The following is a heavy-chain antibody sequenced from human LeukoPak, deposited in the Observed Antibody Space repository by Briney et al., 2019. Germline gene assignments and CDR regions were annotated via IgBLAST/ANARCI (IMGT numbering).Heavy chain of an antibody. Sequence: GASVNVSCKASGYTFTDYYMHWVRQAPGQGLEWMGWFNPNILGTSYAQKFQGRVTMTRDTSTSTFYMELTSLTPDDTAVYFCARPLRSQRGYRGYDFDYFDYWGQGTLVTVSS. V-gene: IGHV1-2*02. D-gene: IGHD5-12*01. CDR3: ARPLRSQRGYRGYDFDYFDY. CDR1: GYTFTDYY. J-gene: IGHJ4*02. CDR2: FNPNILGT.